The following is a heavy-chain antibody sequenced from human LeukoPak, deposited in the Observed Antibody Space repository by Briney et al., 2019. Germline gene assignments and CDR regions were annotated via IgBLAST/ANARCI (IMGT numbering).Heavy chain of an antibody. CDR1: GYTFTSYD. Sequence: ASVKVSCKASGYTFTSYDINWVRQATGQGLEWMGWMNPNSGNTGYAQKFQGRVTMTRNTSISTAYMELSSLRSEDTAVYYCARSGHVMVRGVNAFDIWGQGTMVTVSS. J-gene: IGHJ3*02. CDR3: ARSGHVMVRGVNAFDI. D-gene: IGHD3-10*01. CDR2: MNPNSGNT. V-gene: IGHV1-8*01.